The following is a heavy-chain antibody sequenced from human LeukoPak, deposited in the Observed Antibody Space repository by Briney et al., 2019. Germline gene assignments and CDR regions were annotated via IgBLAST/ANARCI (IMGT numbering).Heavy chain of an antibody. CDR3: AREGVVVVAATI. J-gene: IGHJ4*02. CDR2: IYTSGST. V-gene: IGHV4-61*02. Sequence: SQTLSLTCTVSGGSISSGSYYWSWIRQPAGKGLEWIGRIYTSGSTNYNPSLKSRVTISVHTSKNQFSLKLSSVTAADTAVYYCAREGVVVVAATIWSEGTLVTVSS. D-gene: IGHD2-15*01. CDR1: GGSISSGSYY.